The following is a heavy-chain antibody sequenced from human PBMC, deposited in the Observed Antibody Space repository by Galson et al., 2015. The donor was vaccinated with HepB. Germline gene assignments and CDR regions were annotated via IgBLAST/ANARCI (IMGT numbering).Heavy chain of an antibody. J-gene: IGHJ6*03. CDR2: IRSKAYGGTT. Sequence: SLRLSCAASGFTFGDYAMSWFRQAPGKGLEWVGFIRSKAYGGTTEYAASVKGRFTISRDDSKSIAYLQMNSLKTEDTAVYYCTRAYYDFWSGYLRYYYYYMDVWGKGTTVTVSS. V-gene: IGHV3-49*03. CDR3: TRAYYDFWSGYLRYYYYYMDV. CDR1: GFTFGDYA. D-gene: IGHD3-3*01.